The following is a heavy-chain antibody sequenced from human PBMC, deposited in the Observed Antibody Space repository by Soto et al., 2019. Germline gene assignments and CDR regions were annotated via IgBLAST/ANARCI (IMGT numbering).Heavy chain of an antibody. CDR1: GGSISSSSYY. Sequence: SETLSLTCTVSGGSISSSSYYWGWIRQPPGKGLEWIGSIYYSGSTYYNPSLKSRVTISLDTSKYPSSLTLSSVTASYTAVYYCASHPRLYYFDYWGQGTLVTVSS. J-gene: IGHJ4*02. CDR3: ASHPRLYYFDY. CDR2: IYYSGST. V-gene: IGHV4-39*02.